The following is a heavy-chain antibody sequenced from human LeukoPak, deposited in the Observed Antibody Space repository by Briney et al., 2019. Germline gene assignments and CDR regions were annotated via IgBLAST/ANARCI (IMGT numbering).Heavy chain of an antibody. V-gene: IGHV1-46*01. D-gene: IGHD2-2*01. Sequence: ASVKVSFTASGYTFTSYYMHWVRQAPGQGLEWMGIINPGGGGTSYAQKFQGRVTMTRDTSTSTVYMELSGLRSEDTAVYYCARDSGSCSSTNCYAGYYFDYWGQGTLVTVSS. CDR2: INPGGGGT. J-gene: IGHJ4*02. CDR3: ARDSGSCSSTNCYAGYYFDY. CDR1: GYTFTSYY.